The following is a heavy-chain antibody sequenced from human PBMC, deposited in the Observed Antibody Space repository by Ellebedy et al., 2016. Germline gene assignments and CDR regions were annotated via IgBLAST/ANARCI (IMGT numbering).Heavy chain of an antibody. D-gene: IGHD3-3*01. CDR1: GFSFISYS. V-gene: IGHV3-21*04. CDR3: AKDLEGGLEWSQSAFDY. Sequence: GESLKISXVASGFSFISYSMNWVRQAPGKGLEWVSSISSSSDYIYYADSVKGRFTISRDNAKKSLYLQMNSLRPEDTALYYCAKDLEGGLEWSQSAFDYWGQGTQVTVSS. CDR2: ISSSSDYI. J-gene: IGHJ4*02.